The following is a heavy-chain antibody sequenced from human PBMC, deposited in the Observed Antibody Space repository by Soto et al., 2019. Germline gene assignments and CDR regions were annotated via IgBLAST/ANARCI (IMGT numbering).Heavy chain of an antibody. V-gene: IGHV3-9*01. CDR3: AKGVAARPSRGYYYYYGMDV. J-gene: IGHJ6*02. CDR1: GFTFDDYA. CDR2: ISWNSGSI. D-gene: IGHD6-6*01. Sequence: LRLSCAASGFTFDDYAMHWVRQAPGKGLEWVSGISWNSGSIGYADSVKGRFTISRDNAKNSLYLQMNSLRAEDTALYYCAKGVAARPSRGYYYYYGMDVWGQGTTVTVSS.